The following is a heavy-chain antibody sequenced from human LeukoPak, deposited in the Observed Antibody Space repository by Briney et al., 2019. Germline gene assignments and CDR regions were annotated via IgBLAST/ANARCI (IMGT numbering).Heavy chain of an antibody. V-gene: IGHV3-23*01. Sequence: PGGSLRLSCATSGFTFSSYAMSWVRQAPGKGLEWVSAISGSGDSTYYADSVKGRFTISRDNSRNTLYLHMNSLRAEDTAVYYCARGGYDWVVWGQGTLVTVSS. J-gene: IGHJ4*02. CDR1: GFTFSSYA. D-gene: IGHD5-12*01. CDR2: ISGSGDST. CDR3: ARGGYDWVV.